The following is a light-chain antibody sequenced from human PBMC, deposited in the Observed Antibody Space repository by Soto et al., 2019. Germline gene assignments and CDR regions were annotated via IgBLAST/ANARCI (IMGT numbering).Light chain of an antibody. CDR1: QSLLHSNGYNY. Sequence: DIVMTQSPLSLPVTPGEPASISCRSSQSLLHSNGYNYLDWYLQKPGQSPQLLIYLGSNRASGVPDRLSGSGSGTDFTLKISRVAAEDVGVYYCMQALQTPAFGGGTKVDIK. CDR2: LGS. J-gene: IGKJ4*01. CDR3: MQALQTPA. V-gene: IGKV2-28*01.